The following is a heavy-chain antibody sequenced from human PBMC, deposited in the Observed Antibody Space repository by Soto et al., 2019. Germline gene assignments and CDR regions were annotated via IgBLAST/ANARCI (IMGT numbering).Heavy chain of an antibody. CDR1: GGTFSSYT. J-gene: IGHJ4*02. CDR3: ASEGYCSGGSCLPYDY. V-gene: IGHV1-69*02. D-gene: IGHD2-15*01. CDR2: IIPILGIA. Sequence: QVQLVQSGAEVKKPGSSVKVSCKASGGTFSSYTISWVRQAPGQGLEWMGRIIPILGIANYAQKFQGRVTITADKSTSTAYMELSSLRSEDTAVYYCASEGYCSGGSCLPYDYWCQGTLVTVSS.